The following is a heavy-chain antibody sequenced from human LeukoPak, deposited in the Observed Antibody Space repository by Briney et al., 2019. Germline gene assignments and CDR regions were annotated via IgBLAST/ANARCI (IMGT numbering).Heavy chain of an antibody. J-gene: IGHJ4*02. Sequence: GSLRLSCAASGFTFSGSAMHWVRQASGKGLEWVGRIRSKANIYATAYAASVKGRFTISRDDSKNTAYLQMNSLKTEDTAVYYCTSIAARGVTNWGQGTLVTVSS. CDR1: GFTFSGSA. V-gene: IGHV3-73*01. CDR3: TSIAARGVTN. D-gene: IGHD3-10*01. CDR2: IRSKANIYAT.